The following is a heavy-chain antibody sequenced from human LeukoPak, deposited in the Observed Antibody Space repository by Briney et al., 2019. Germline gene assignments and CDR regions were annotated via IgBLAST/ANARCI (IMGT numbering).Heavy chain of an antibody. CDR3: ARFLLRLGELSTGRFDP. CDR1: GGSISSYY. D-gene: IGHD3-16*02. CDR2: IYYSGST. V-gene: IGHV4-59*01. Sequence: PSETLSLTCTVSGGSISSYYWSWIRQPPGKGLEWIGYIYYSGSTNYDPSLKSRVTISVDTSKNQFSLKLSSVTAADTAVYYCARFLLRLGELSTGRFDPWGQGTLVTVSS. J-gene: IGHJ5*02.